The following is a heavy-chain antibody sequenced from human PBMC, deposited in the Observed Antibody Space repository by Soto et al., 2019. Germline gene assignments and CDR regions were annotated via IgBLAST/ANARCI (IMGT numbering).Heavy chain of an antibody. V-gene: IGHV2-5*01. CDR2: IYWNDDK. Sequence: QITLKESGPTLVEPTQTLTLTCTYSGFSLRTTGVGVGWIRQPPGKALEWLGIIYWNDDKRYSPSLKNRFTLTSDISKSQVVLTMTNMDPVHTATYSCAHTWGLPFDYWGQGTLVIVSS. D-gene: IGHD3-16*01. J-gene: IGHJ4*02. CDR1: GFSLRTTGVG. CDR3: AHTWGLPFDY.